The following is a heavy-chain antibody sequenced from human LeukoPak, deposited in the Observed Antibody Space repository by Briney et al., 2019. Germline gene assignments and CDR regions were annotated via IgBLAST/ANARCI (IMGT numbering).Heavy chain of an antibody. V-gene: IGHV1-69*13. CDR3: ASELEYSSSSAAFGY. CDR2: IIPIFGTA. CDR1: GGTFSSYA. D-gene: IGHD6-6*01. Sequence: ASVKVSCKASGGTFSSYAISWVRQAPGQGLEWMGGIIPIFGTANYAQKFQGRVTITADESTSTAYMELSSLRSEDTAVYYCASELEYSSSSAAFGYWGQGTLVTVSS. J-gene: IGHJ4*02.